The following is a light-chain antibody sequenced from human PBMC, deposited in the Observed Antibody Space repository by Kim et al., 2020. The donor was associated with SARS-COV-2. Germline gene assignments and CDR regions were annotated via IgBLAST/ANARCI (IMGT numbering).Light chain of an antibody. CDR2: GAS. V-gene: IGKV3-20*01. Sequence: SPGERATLSCRASQSVSGSKLVWYQQKPGQAPRLLIDGASSRATGIPDRFSGSGSGTDFTLTISRLEPEDVAVYYCQQYGSSPRTFGQGTKLEI. CDR3: QQYGSSPRT. J-gene: IGKJ2*01. CDR1: QSVSGSK.